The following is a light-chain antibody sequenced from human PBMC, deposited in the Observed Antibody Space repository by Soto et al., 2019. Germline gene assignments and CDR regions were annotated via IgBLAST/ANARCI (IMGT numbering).Light chain of an antibody. CDR3: RSYTSSSPLV. Sequence: QSALTQPASVSGSPGQSSTISCTGTSSDVGGYNYVSWYQQHPGKAPKLMIYDVSNRPSGVSNRFSGSKSGNTASLTISGLQAEDAADYYCRSYTSSSPLVCGGGTKLTVL. CDR1: SSDVGGYNY. V-gene: IGLV2-14*01. J-gene: IGLJ2*01. CDR2: DVS.